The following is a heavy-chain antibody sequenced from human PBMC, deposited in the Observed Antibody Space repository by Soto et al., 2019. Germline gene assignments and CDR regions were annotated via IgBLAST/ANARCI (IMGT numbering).Heavy chain of an antibody. Sequence: ASVKVSCKASGYTFTGYYIHWVRQAPGQGLEWMGWINPNSGGTDYAQKFQGWVTMTRDTSISTAYMELSRLRSDDTAVYYCARAWGYYDSSGYYWPGYWGQGTLVTVSS. CDR2: INPNSGGT. CDR3: ARAWGYYDSSGYYWPGY. D-gene: IGHD3-22*01. V-gene: IGHV1-2*04. J-gene: IGHJ4*02. CDR1: GYTFTGYY.